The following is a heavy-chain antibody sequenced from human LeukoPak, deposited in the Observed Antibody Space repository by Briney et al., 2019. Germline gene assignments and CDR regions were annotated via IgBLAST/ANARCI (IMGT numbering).Heavy chain of an antibody. V-gene: IGHV4-34*01. J-gene: IGHJ4*02. D-gene: IGHD3-22*01. CDR2: INHSGST. CDR1: GGSFSGYY. CDR3: AICDSSGYYLE. Sequence: PSETLSLTCAVYGGSFSGYYWSWIRQPPGKGLEWIGEINHSGSTNYNPSLKSLVTISVDTSKNQFSLKLSSVTAADTAVYYCAICDSSGYYLEWGQGTLVTVSS.